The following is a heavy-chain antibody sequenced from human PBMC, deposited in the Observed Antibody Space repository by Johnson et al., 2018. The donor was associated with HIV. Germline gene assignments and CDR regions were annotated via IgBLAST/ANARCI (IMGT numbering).Heavy chain of an antibody. V-gene: IGHV3-33*01. Sequence: QMQLVESGGGVVQPGRSLRLSCAASGFTFSSYGMHWVRQAPGKGLEWVAVIWYDGSNKYYADSVKGRFTISRDNSKNTLHLQMNSLRPEDTAVYYCARDGRDLVTRGSFDVWGQGTVVTVSS. D-gene: IGHD3-9*01. CDR1: GFTFSSYG. J-gene: IGHJ3*01. CDR2: IWYDGSNK. CDR3: ARDGRDLVTRGSFDV.